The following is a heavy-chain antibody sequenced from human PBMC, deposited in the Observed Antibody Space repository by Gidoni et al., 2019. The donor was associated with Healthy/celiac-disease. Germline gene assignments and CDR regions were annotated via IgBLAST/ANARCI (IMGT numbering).Heavy chain of an antibody. D-gene: IGHD3-10*01. Sequence: EVQLVESGGGLVKPGGSIRLCGAASGVAFSNAWMSWVRQAPGKGLEWVGRIKSKTDGGTTDYAAPVKGRFTISRDDSKNTLYLQMNSLKTEDTAVYYCTTGDYYGSGSYYTFDYWGQGTLVTVSS. V-gene: IGHV3-15*01. CDR3: TTGDYYGSGSYYTFDY. CDR2: IKSKTDGGTT. CDR1: GVAFSNAW. J-gene: IGHJ4*02.